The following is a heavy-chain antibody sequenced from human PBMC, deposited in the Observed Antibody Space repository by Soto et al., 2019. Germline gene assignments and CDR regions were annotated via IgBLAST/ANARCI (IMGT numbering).Heavy chain of an antibody. Sequence: SETLSLTCTVSGGSITSGEYCWSWIRQPPGKGLEWIGYIYYSGSTNYNPSLKSRVTISVDTSKNQFSLKLSSVTAADTAVYYCARSRYSGYDSLDYWGQGTLVTVSS. CDR1: GGSITSGEYC. D-gene: IGHD5-12*01. CDR2: IYYSGST. V-gene: IGHV4-61*08. CDR3: ARSRYSGYDSLDY. J-gene: IGHJ4*02.